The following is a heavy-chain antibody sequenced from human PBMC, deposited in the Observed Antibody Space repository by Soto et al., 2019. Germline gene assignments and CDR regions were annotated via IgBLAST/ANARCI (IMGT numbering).Heavy chain of an antibody. CDR1: GFTFSNTW. D-gene: IGHD2-2*01. CDR2: INSDGTTT. V-gene: IGHV3-74*01. J-gene: IGHJ6*02. CDR3: ATDGSYAQHV. Sequence: LRLSCAASGFTFSNTWMHWVRQAPGEGLVWVSHINSDGTTTTYADSVKGRFTISRDNAKNTVHLQMNSLRAEDTAVYYCATDGSYAQHVWGQGTTVTVSS.